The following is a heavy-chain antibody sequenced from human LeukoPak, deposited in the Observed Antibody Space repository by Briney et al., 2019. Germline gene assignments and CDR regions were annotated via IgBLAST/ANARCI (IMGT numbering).Heavy chain of an antibody. J-gene: IGHJ4*02. D-gene: IGHD2-21*01. CDR1: GFTFSSFG. V-gene: IGHV3-30*02. CDR3: AKRRGEDYLDY. Sequence: SGGSLRLSCAASGFTFSSFGMHWVRQAPGNGLEWVAFIRYDGSNKKYADAVTGRFTISRDNSKNTLYLQMSSLRAEDTAVYYCAKRRGEDYLDYWDQGTLVTVSS. CDR2: IRYDGSNK.